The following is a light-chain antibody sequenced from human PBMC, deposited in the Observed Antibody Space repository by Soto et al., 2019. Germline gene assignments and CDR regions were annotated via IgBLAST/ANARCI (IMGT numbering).Light chain of an antibody. V-gene: IGKV3-20*01. CDR3: QQYGSSPPYT. Sequence: EIVLTQSPGILSLSPGERATLSCRASQTVSGNYLAWYQQKPGQSPRLLIYGSSDRATGIPDRFSGSGSGTDFTLTINIVEPEDLAVYYCQQYGSSPPYTFGQGTTLEI. CDR2: GSS. J-gene: IGKJ2*01. CDR1: QTVSGNY.